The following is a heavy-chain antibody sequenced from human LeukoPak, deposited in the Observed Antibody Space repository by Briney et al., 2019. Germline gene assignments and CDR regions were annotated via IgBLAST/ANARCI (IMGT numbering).Heavy chain of an antibody. V-gene: IGHV3-7*01. J-gene: IGHJ4*02. CDR3: ARIRGDGSTFEY. CDR1: GFASSSYW. D-gene: IGHD3-10*01. CDR2: IQQGGRAK. Sequence: PGGSLRLSCAASGFASSSYWMSWVRQAPGRGLEWVANIQQGGRAKSYVDSVKGRFTISRDDAKNSLFLQMDSLRAEDTAVYFCARIRGDGSTFEYWGRGTLVTVSS.